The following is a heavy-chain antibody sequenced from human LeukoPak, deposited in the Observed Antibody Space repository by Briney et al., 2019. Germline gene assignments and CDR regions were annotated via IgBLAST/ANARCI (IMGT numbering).Heavy chain of an antibody. CDR2: ISSSGGTI. CDR3: ASGAEGYVFDP. V-gene: IGHV3-48*01. Sequence: PGGSLRLSCAASGFTFSSYSMNWVRQAPGKGLEWVSYISSSGGTIYYADSVKGRFTISRDNAKNSLYLQVNSLRAEDTAVYYCASGAEGYVFDPWGQGTLVTVSS. D-gene: IGHD2-2*01. CDR1: GFTFSSYS. J-gene: IGHJ5*02.